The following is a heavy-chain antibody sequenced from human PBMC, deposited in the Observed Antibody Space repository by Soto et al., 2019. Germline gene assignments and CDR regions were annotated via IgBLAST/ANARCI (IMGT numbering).Heavy chain of an antibody. CDR3: ARQLARRLTMDV. CDR1: GGSISSGGYY. D-gene: IGHD6-6*01. J-gene: IGHJ6*02. V-gene: IGHV4-31*03. CDR2: IYYSGST. Sequence: SETLSLTCTVSGGSISSGGYYWSWIRQHPGKGLEWIGYIYYSGSTYYNPSLKSRVTISVDTSKNQFSLKLSSVTAADTAVYYCARQLARRLTMDVWGQGTKVTVSS.